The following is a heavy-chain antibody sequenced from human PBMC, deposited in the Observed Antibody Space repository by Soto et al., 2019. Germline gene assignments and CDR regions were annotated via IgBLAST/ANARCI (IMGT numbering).Heavy chain of an antibody. Sequence: EVQLVESGGGLVKPGGSLRLSCAGTSLTFSNTWMIWVRQAPGKGLEWVGRIKSKTDGGTIDYAAPVKGRFTMSRDDSKNTLYLQMNSLKTEDTAVYYCTGGGNRRYWGQGTLVTVSS. D-gene: IGHD3-16*01. V-gene: IGHV3-15*07. CDR2: IKSKTDGGTI. CDR3: TGGGNRRY. J-gene: IGHJ4*02. CDR1: SLTFSNTW.